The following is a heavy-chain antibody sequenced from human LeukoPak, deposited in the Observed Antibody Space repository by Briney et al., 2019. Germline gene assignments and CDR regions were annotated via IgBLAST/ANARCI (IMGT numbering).Heavy chain of an antibody. CDR3: VRGGRVVKSLFGMDV. D-gene: IGHD3-3*01. CDR1: GGSISTYY. CDR2: ISYSGST. V-gene: IGHV4-59*01. Sequence: PSETLSLTCTVSGGSISTYYWCWLRQSPGKGLEWLGYISYSGSTNYNPSLKSRVTISVDRPKNQFSLKLSSVTAADTAVYYCVRGGRVVKSLFGMDVWGQGTTVTVSS. J-gene: IGHJ6*02.